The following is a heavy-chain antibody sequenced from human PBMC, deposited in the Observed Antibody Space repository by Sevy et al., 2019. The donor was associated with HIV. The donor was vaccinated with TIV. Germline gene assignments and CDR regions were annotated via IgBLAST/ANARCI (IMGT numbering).Heavy chain of an antibody. D-gene: IGHD2-8*02. CDR2: LICGGRRT. J-gene: IGHJ6*02. Sequence: GGSLRLSCAASGFPFSSYAMSWVRQAPGRGLEWVSTLICGGRRTYYAHSVTGRFIISRDNSRNTLYLQMNSLRAEDTAIYYCAKRRVQSGLSGGGANYGMDVCGRGTTVTVSS. CDR3: AKRRVQSGLSGGGANYGMDV. CDR1: GFPFSSYA. V-gene: IGHV3-23*01.